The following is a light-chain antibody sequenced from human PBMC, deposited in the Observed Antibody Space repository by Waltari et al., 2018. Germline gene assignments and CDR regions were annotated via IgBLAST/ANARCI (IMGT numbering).Light chain of an antibody. Sequence: DIQMTQSPSTLSASVGDKVTITCRTSQSIGSSLAWYRQKPGKAPKLLIYKASSLESGVPSRFSGSGSATVFTLTISSLQPADFATYYCQQYKTYPETFGQGTKVDIK. CDR2: KAS. CDR3: QQYKTYPET. J-gene: IGKJ1*01. V-gene: IGKV1-5*03. CDR1: QSIGSS.